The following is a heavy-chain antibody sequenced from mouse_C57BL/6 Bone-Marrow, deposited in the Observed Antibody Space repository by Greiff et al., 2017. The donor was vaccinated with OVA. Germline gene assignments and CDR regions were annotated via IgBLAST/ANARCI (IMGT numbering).Heavy chain of an antibody. CDR1: GFTFSSYA. Sequence: EVKLEESGEGLVKPGGSLKLSCAASGFTFSSYAMSWVRQTPEKRLEWVAYISSGGDYIYYADTVKGRFTISRDNARNTLYLQMSSLKSEDTAMYYCTRDLGGSSSDYWGQGTTLTVSS. V-gene: IGHV5-9-1*02. CDR3: TRDLGGSSSDY. J-gene: IGHJ2*01. D-gene: IGHD1-1*01. CDR2: ISSGGDYI.